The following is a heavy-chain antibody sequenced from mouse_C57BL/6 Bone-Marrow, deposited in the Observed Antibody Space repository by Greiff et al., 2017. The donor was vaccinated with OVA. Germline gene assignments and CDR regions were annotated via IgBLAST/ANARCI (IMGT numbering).Heavy chain of an antibody. J-gene: IGHJ3*01. CDR1: GFTFSSYG. D-gene: IGHD2-1*01. Sequence: EVQLVESGGDLVKPGGSLKLSCAASGFTFSSYGMSWVRQTPDKRLEWVATISSGGRYTYYPDSVKGRFTISRDNAKNTLYLQMSSLKSEDTAMYYCARRGYISYGNYAWFAYWGQGTLVTVSA. V-gene: IGHV5-6*01. CDR2: ISSGGRYT. CDR3: ARRGYISYGNYAWFAY.